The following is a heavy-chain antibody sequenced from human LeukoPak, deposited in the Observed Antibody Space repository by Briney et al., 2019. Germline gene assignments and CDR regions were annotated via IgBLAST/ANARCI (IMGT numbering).Heavy chain of an antibody. Sequence: GGSLRLSCAASGFTVSSNYMSWVRQAPGKGLEWVSVIYSGGSTYYADSVKGRFTISRDNSKNTLYLQMNSLRAEDTAVYYCARVGKRYSGYDSFDYWGQGTLVTVSS. CDR2: IYSGGST. D-gene: IGHD5-12*01. CDR3: ARVGKRYSGYDSFDY. CDR1: GFTVSSNY. J-gene: IGHJ4*02. V-gene: IGHV3-53*01.